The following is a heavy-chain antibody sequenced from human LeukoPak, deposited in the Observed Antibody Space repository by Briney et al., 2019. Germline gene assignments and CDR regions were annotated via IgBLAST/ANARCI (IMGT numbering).Heavy chain of an antibody. J-gene: IGHJ4*02. CDR2: IIPIFGTA. D-gene: IGHD3-9*01. CDR1: GGTFSSYA. CDR3: ARSRLTGYYTTRYYFDY. Sequence: SVKVSCKASGGTFSSYAISWVRQAPGQGLEWMGGIIPIFGTANYAQKFQGRVTITADESTSTAYMELSSLRSEDTAVYYCARSRLTGYYTTRYYFDYWGQGTLVTVSS. V-gene: IGHV1-69*13.